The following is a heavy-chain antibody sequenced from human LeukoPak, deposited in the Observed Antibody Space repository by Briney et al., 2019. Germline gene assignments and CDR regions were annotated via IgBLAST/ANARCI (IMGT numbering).Heavy chain of an antibody. Sequence: SETLSLTCTVSGGSISSSGYYWGWIRQPPGKGLEWIGSMYYSGSTYSNPSLMSRVTISVDTSKNQFSLKLSSVTAADTAVYYCARGYTYYYDSSGLGSPYYFDYWGQGTLVTVSS. CDR1: GGSISSSGYY. D-gene: IGHD3-22*01. V-gene: IGHV4-39*01. J-gene: IGHJ4*02. CDR2: MYYSGST. CDR3: ARGYTYYYDSSGLGSPYYFDY.